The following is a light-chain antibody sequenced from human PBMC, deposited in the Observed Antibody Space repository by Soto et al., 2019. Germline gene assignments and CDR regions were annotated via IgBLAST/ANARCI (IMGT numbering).Light chain of an antibody. CDR1: QSIIDY. CDR2: AAS. V-gene: IGKV1-27*01. Sequence: DIQMTQSPSSLSASVGDRVTITCRASQSIIDYVAWYQQKPGKAPKLLIYAASTLQSGVPSRFSGSGAGTDFTLTISSLQPEDAATYYCQKYNTAPQTFGPGTKVEIK. J-gene: IGKJ1*01. CDR3: QKYNTAPQT.